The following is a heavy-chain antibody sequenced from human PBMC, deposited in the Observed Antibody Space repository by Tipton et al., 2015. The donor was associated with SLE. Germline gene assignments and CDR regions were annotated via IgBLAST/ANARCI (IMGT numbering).Heavy chain of an antibody. V-gene: IGHV3-48*04. J-gene: IGHJ3*02. D-gene: IGHD3-3*01. CDR3: ARRHFGVVFISAFDI. Sequence: GSLRLSCAASGFTFRSYHMNWVRQAPGKGLEWVSYISTSSTTIFNADSVKGRFTISRDNARNSLYLQMNSLRAEDTAVYYCARRHFGVVFISAFDIWGQGTMVTVSS. CDR2: ISTSSTTI. CDR1: GFTFRSYH.